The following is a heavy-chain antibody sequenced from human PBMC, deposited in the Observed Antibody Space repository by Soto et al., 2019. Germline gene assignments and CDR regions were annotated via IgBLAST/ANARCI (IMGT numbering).Heavy chain of an antibody. CDR3: TGDSTGESY. V-gene: IGHV4-31*03. D-gene: IGHD7-27*01. CDR1: GDSISSGTYF. Sequence: QVQLQESGPGLVKPSQTLSLSCTVSGDSISSGTYFWSWIRQHPGKGLEWIGYISNSGRISYNPSLXSRVTMSVDTYKNQFSLKLSSVTAADTAVYYCTGDSTGESYWGQGSLVTVSS. CDR2: ISNSGRI. J-gene: IGHJ4*02.